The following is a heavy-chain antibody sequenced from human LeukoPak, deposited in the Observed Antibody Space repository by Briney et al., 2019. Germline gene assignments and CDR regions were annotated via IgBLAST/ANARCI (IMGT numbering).Heavy chain of an antibody. V-gene: IGHV1-2*02. CDR2: INPNSGGT. Sequence: ASVKVSCKASGYTFTGSYMPWVRQAPGQGLGGMGWINPNSGGTKYEQKFQGRVTMTTDTSTSTAYMELRSLRSDDTAVYYCARDGHRRYYYDSSGREHAFDIWGQGTMVTVSS. CDR3: ARDGHRRYYYDSSGREHAFDI. J-gene: IGHJ3*02. CDR1: GYTFTGSY. D-gene: IGHD3-22*01.